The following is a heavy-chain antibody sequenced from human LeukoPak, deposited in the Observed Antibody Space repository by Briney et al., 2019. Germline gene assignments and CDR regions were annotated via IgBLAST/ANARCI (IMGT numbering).Heavy chain of an antibody. CDR2: VYYSGSA. J-gene: IGHJ2*01. CDR3: ARPGRYTYWYFDL. V-gene: IGHV4-59*01. Sequence: PSETLSLTCTVSGDSISTDYWSWIRQPPGKGLEWIGNVYYSGSANYNPTLRTRVTISVDTSKNQFSLKLSSVTAADTAVYYCARPGRYTYWYFDLWGRGTLVTVSS. D-gene: IGHD1-26*01. CDR1: GDSISTDY.